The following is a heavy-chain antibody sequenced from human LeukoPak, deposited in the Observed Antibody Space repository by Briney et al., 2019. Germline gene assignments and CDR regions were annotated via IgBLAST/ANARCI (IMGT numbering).Heavy chain of an antibody. CDR1: GFTFSSYS. CDR3: AKDLYSGSYGAFDI. V-gene: IGHV3-21*04. CDR2: ISSSSNYI. Sequence: GGSLRLSCAASGFTFSSYSMNWVRQAPGKGLEWVSSISSSSNYIYYADSVKGRFTISRDNAKNSLYLQMNSLRAEDTAVYYCAKDLYSGSYGAFDIWGQGTMVTVSS. D-gene: IGHD1-26*01. J-gene: IGHJ3*02.